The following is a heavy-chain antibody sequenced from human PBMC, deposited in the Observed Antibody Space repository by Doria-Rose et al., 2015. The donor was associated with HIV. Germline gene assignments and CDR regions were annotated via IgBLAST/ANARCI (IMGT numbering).Heavy chain of an antibody. V-gene: IGHV2-26*01. CDR1: GVSLSSPGMG. Sequence: SGPVLVKPTETLTLTCTVSGVSLSSPGMGVSWIRQPPGKALEWLANIFSDDERSYTTSLKSRLTISRATSKSQVVLTMTDMDPVDTATYYCARIKSSRWYHKYYFDFWGQGTLVTVSA. D-gene: IGHD6-13*01. J-gene: IGHJ4*02. CDR2: IFSDDER. CDR3: ARIKSSRWYHKYYFDF.